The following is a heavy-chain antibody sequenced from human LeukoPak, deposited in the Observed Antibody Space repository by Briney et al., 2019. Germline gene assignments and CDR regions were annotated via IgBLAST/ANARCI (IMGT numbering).Heavy chain of an antibody. J-gene: IGHJ6*03. Sequence: PSETLSLTCTVSGYSISSGYYWGWIRQPPGKGLEWIGSIYHSGSTYYNPSLKSRVTISVDTSKNQFSLKLSSVAAADTAVYYCARVDTAMVTHYYYYVDVWGKGTTVTVSS. CDR1: GYSISSGYY. D-gene: IGHD5-18*01. CDR3: ARVDTAMVTHYYYYVDV. CDR2: IYHSGST. V-gene: IGHV4-38-2*02.